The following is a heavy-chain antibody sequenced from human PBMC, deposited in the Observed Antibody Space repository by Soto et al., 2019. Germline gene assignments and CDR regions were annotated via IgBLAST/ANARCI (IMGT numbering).Heavy chain of an antibody. V-gene: IGHV1-18*04. CDR2: IGVYNGKT. Sequence: QEQLVQSGGEVKKPGASVRVSCKASGYTFTKYGITWVRQAPRQGLEWMGWIGVYNGKTNYARKLQGRVIMTADTSASTAYMELRSLRSDDTAVYYSSRARYCTSPSCYNHYYYGMDIWGQGTTVSVSS. D-gene: IGHD2-2*02. CDR1: GYTFTKYG. CDR3: SRARYCTSPSCYNHYYYGMDI. J-gene: IGHJ6*02.